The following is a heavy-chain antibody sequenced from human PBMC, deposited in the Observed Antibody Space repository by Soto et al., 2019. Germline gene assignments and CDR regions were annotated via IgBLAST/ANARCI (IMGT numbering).Heavy chain of an antibody. V-gene: IGHV3-30*18. CDR2: ISYDGDNQ. CDR1: GFTFSDYG. D-gene: IGHD3-10*01. CDR3: AKDLPLRFVMVRGVNGRGYEY. J-gene: IGHJ4*02. Sequence: QVQLVESGGGVVQPGRSLRLSCAASGFTFSDYGMHWVRQAPGKGLEWVAVISYDGDNQYYVDSVKGRFTISRDNSKNPLYLQMNSLRAEDTAVYYFAKDLPLRFVMVRGVNGRGYEYWGQGILVTVSS.